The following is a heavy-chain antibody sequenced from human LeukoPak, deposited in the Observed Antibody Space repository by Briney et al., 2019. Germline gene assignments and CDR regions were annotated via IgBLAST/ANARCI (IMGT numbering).Heavy chain of an antibody. D-gene: IGHD2-2*01. CDR3: ARERYCSSTSCPHGDLDY. J-gene: IGHJ4*02. Sequence: GGSLRLSCRASGFTFNSYGIHWVRQAPGKGLEWVSYIGVSGSTMYYAESVKGRFTISRDNAKNSLYLQMNSLRAEDTAVYYCARERYCSSTSCPHGDLDYWGQGTLVSVSS. CDR1: GFTFNSYG. V-gene: IGHV3-48*03. CDR2: IGVSGSTM.